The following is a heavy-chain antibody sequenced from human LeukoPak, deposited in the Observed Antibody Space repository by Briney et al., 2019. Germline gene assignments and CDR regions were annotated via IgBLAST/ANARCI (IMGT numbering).Heavy chain of an antibody. CDR3: AKDISIGGFADGYFYGMDA. V-gene: IGHV3-9*01. CDR1: GFKFNDYG. Sequence: GRSLRLSCATSGFKFNDYGMHWVRQAPGKGLEWVSGISWNGAIIVYADSVKGRFTISRDNAKNPLYLQMNSLRAEDTALYYCAKDISIGGFADGYFYGMDAWGQGTTVTVSS. D-gene: IGHD4-23*01. J-gene: IGHJ6*02. CDR2: ISWNGAII.